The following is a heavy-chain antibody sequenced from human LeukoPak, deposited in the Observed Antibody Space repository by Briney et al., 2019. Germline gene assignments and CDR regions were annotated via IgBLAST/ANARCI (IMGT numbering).Heavy chain of an antibody. Sequence: PGGSLRLSCAASGFTFSSYSMNWVRQAPGKGLEWVSSISSSSSSYIYYADSVKGRFTISRDNAKNSLYLQMNSLRAEDTAVYYCAREKVHHQVLSKRGVYYFDYWGQGTVVTVSS. CDR1: GFTFSSYS. J-gene: IGHJ4*02. CDR3: AREKVHHQVLSKRGVYYFDY. D-gene: IGHD2-2*01. CDR2: ISSSSSSYI. V-gene: IGHV3-21*01.